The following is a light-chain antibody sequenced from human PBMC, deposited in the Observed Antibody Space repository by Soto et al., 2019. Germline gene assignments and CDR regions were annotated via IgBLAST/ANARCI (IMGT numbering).Light chain of an antibody. Sequence: DIQMTQSPSSLSASFGDRVTITCRASQSIVTYLNWYLQKPGKAPKLLIYAASNLQSGVPSRFSGSGSGTEFTLTISSLQPDDFATYYCQHYNSYSEAFGQGTKVDI. V-gene: IGKV1-39*01. CDR1: QSIVTY. CDR3: QHYNSYSEA. J-gene: IGKJ1*01. CDR2: AAS.